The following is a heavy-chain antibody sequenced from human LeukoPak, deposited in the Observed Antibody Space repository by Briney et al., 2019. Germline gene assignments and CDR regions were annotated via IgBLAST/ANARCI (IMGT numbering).Heavy chain of an antibody. CDR2: ISGSGGTGT. D-gene: IGHD6-13*01. CDR3: ARKGQGSNWAAEYFQN. J-gene: IGHJ1*01. V-gene: IGHV3-23*01. CDR1: GFTFSSYA. Sequence: AGGSLRLSYAASGFTFSSYAMSWVRQAPGKGLEWVSAISGSGGTGTYYADSVKGRFTISRDNSKNTLYLQMNSLRAEDTAVYYCARKGQGSNWAAEYFQNWGQGTLVTVSS.